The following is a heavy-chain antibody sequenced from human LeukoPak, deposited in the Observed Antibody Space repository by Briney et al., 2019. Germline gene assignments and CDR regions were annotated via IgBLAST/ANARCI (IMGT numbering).Heavy chain of an antibody. V-gene: IGHV3-30-3*01. D-gene: IGHD3-10*01. J-gene: IGHJ4*02. CDR1: GFTFSSYA. Sequence: PGGSLRLSCAASGFTFSSYAMHWVRQAPGKGLEWGAAISDDGSNTYYADSVKGRFSIARDNFKRTLHLQMNSLSAEDTALYYCAKDSRDHYNVRDSWGQGTLVTVSS. CDR2: ISDDGSNT. CDR3: AKDSRDHYNVRDS.